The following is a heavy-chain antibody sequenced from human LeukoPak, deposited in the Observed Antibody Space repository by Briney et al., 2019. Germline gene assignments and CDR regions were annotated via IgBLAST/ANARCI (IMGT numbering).Heavy chain of an antibody. CDR1: GGSVSTDAYY. CDR3: ARSGTTVTKAPFDY. CDR2: IHSSGST. J-gene: IGHJ4*02. Sequence: SETLSLTCTVSGGSVSTDAYYWSWIPQPPGKGLEWIGYIHSSGSTNYNPSLKSRVTISVGTSKTHFSLKLSSVTAADTAVYYCARSGTTVTKAPFDYWGQGALVTVSS. D-gene: IGHD4-17*01. V-gene: IGHV4-61*03.